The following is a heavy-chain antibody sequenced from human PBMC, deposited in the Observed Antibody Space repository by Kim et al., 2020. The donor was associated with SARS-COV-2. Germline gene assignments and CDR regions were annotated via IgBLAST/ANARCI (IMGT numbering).Heavy chain of an antibody. CDR2: IHTSGST. J-gene: IGHJ6*02. CDR1: GGSISSYY. V-gene: IGHV4-4*07. D-gene: IGHD3-10*01. CDR3: ARSYGSGSYSPSYYHGMDV. Sequence: SETLSLTCTVSGGSISSYYWGWIRQPAGKGLEWIGRIHTSGSTNYNPSLKSRVTISVDTSKNQFSLKLSSVTAADTAVYYCARSYGSGSYSPSYYHGMDVWGQGTTVTVFS.